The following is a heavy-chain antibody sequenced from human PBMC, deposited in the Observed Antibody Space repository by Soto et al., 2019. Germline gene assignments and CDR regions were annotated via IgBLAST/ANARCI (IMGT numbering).Heavy chain of an antibody. CDR3: AHIELVGATPPHFDY. Sequence: QITLKESGPTLVKPTQTLTLTCTFSGFSLSTSGVGVGWIRQPPGKALEWLALIYWDDDKRYSPSLKSRLTITKDTSKNQVVLTMTNMDPVDTATYYCAHIELVGATPPHFDYWGQGTLVTVSS. D-gene: IGHD1-26*01. J-gene: IGHJ4*02. CDR1: GFSLSTSGVG. CDR2: IYWDDDK. V-gene: IGHV2-5*02.